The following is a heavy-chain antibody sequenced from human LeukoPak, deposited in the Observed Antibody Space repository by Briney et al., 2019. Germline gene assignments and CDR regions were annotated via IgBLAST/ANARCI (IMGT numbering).Heavy chain of an antibody. D-gene: IGHD2-15*01. V-gene: IGHV3-21*01. CDR2: ISSSSSYI. Sequence: GGSLRLSCAASGFTFSSYSMNWVRQAPGKGLEWVSSISSSSSYIYYADSVKGRFTISRDNAKNSLYLQMNSLRAEDTAVYYCARDKGYCSGGSCYWDYWGQGTLVTVPS. CDR3: ARDKGYCSGGSCYWDY. CDR1: GFTFSSYS. J-gene: IGHJ4*02.